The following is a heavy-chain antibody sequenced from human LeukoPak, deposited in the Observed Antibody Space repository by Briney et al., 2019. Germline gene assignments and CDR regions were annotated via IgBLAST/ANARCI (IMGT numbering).Heavy chain of an antibody. Sequence: SETLSLTCTVSGGSISSYYWSWIRQPPGKGLEWIGYIYYSGSTNYNPSLKSRVTISVDTSKNQFSLKLSSVTAADTAVYYCARHRYGSYSILFDYWGQGTLVIVSS. V-gene: IGHV4-59*08. CDR2: IYYSGST. CDR3: ARHRYGSYSILFDY. D-gene: IGHD1-26*01. CDR1: GGSISSYY. J-gene: IGHJ4*02.